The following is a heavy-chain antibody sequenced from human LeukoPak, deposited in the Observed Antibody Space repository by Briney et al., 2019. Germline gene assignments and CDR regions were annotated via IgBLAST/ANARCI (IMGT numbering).Heavy chain of an antibody. CDR2: FDPEDGET. V-gene: IGHV1-24*01. D-gene: IGHD6-19*01. J-gene: IGHJ4*02. CDR3: ATTSIAVADFDY. Sequence: GASVKVSCKVSGYTLTELSMHWVRRAPGKGLEWMGGFDPEDGETIYAQKFQGRVTMTEDTSTDTAYMELSSLRSEDTAVYYCATTSIAVADFDYWGQGTLVTVSS. CDR1: GYTLTELS.